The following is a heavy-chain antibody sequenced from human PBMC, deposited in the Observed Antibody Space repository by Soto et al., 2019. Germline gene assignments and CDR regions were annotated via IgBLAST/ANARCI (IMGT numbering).Heavy chain of an antibody. CDR1: GYSFTSYW. J-gene: IGHJ4*02. CDR2: IYPYDFDI. D-gene: IGHD5-18*01. V-gene: IGHV5-51*01. Sequence: AESLTISFKGSGYSFTSYWIGWVRQMPGKSLEWMGNIYPYDFDIRYRPSFPGQVTISADKSIRTAYLKWSSLKASETAMYYCARLGDTALIHNFDYSGLGTLDTVSS. CDR3: ARLGDTALIHNFDY.